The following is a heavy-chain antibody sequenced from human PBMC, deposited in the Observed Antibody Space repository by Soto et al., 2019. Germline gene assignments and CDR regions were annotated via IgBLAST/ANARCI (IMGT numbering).Heavy chain of an antibody. CDR2: IDPSDSYT. Sequence: PGESLKISCKGSGYSFTSYCISWVLQMPGKGLEWMGRIDPSDSYTNYSPSFQGHVTISADKSISTAYLQWSSLKASDTAMYYCARGKGATITYTSPYYYGMDVWGQGTTVTVSS. J-gene: IGHJ6*02. CDR1: GYSFTSYC. D-gene: IGHD5-12*01. V-gene: IGHV5-10-1*01. CDR3: ARGKGATITYTSPYYYGMDV.